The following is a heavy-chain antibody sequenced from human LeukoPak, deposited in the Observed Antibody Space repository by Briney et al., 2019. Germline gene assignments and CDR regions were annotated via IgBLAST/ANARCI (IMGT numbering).Heavy chain of an antibody. J-gene: IGHJ3*02. CDR2: VYPGDSDI. CDR3: ARHRNGADLNAFDI. D-gene: IGHD1-1*01. Sequence: GEPLKISCKGSGYSFGIYWIGWVRQMPGKGLEWMGIVYPGDSDIRYSPSFQGQVTISANKSISTAYLQWSSLKASDTAMYYCARHRNGADLNAFDIWGQGTMVTVSS. V-gene: IGHV5-51*01. CDR1: GYSFGIYW.